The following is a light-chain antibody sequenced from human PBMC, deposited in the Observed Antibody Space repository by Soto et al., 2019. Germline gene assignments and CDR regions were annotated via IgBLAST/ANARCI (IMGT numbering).Light chain of an antibody. Sequence: DIQMTQSPSSLSASVGDRVTITCRASQGISNYLAWYQQKPGKVPKLLIYAASTLHSGVPSRFSGSGSGTDFTLAISSLQPEDVATYYSQKGPTFGQCTKVEIK. CDR3: QKGPT. V-gene: IGKV1-27*01. CDR2: AAS. CDR1: QGISNY. J-gene: IGKJ1*01.